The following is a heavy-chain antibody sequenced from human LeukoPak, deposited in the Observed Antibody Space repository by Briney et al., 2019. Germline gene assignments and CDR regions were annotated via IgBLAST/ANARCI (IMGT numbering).Heavy chain of an antibody. V-gene: IGHV3-23*01. CDR3: AKRAVPGNAFFDY. CDR2: ISGSGGST. Sequence: GGSLRLSCAASGFTFSGYAMSWVRQAPGKGLEWVSSISGSGGSTYYADSVKGRFTISRDNSKNTLFLQMNSLRAEDTAVYYCAKRAVPGNAFFDYWGQGTLVTVSS. J-gene: IGHJ4*02. CDR1: GFTFSGYA. D-gene: IGHD6-19*01.